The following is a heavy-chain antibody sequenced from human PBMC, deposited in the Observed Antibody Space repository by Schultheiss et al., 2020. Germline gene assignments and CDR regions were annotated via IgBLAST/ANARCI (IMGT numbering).Heavy chain of an antibody. CDR1: GGTFSSYA. D-gene: IGHD3-22*01. Sequence: SVKVSCKASGGTFSSYAISWVRQAPGQGLEWMGRIIPILGIANYAQKFQGRVTITADKSTSTAYMELSSLRSEDTAVYYCAREEDSSGSIDYWGQGTLVTVSS. CDR3: AREEDSSGSIDY. V-gene: IGHV1-69*04. CDR2: IIPILGIA. J-gene: IGHJ4*02.